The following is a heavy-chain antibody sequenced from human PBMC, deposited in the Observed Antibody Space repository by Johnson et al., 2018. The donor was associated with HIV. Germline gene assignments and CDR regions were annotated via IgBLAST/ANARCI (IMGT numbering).Heavy chain of an antibody. J-gene: IGHJ3*01. CDR2: MRYNGSDE. D-gene: IGHD3-3*01. CDR1: GFTFSRYG. CDR3: ATDSHSPPIVEVVMPTTGVDV. Sequence: QVQLVESGGCVVQPGESLRLSCVASGFTFSRYGMHWVRQAPGKGLEWVAFMRYNGSDEYYADSVKGRFTISRDNSKSTLYLQMNSLRTEDTAVYYCATDSHSPPIVEVVMPTTGVDVWCHGTMVTFAS. V-gene: IGHV3-30*02.